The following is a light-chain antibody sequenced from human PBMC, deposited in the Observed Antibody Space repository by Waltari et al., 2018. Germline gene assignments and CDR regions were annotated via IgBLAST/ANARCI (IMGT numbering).Light chain of an antibody. CDR2: RNN. CDR3: STWDISLNTHV. J-gene: IGLJ1*01. CDR1: NNNVGNQG. V-gene: IGLV10-54*04. Sequence: QAGLTQPPSVSKGLRQTATLTCTGNNNNVGNQGALWLQQHQGHPPKLLSYRNNNRTSASSESFSASRSGNTASLTITELQPEDEADYYCSTWDISLNTHVFGTGTKVTVL.